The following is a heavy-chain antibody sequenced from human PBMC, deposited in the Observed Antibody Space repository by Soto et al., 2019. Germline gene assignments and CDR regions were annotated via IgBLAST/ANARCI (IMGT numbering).Heavy chain of an antibody. Sequence: PSETLSLTCSVSGGSVSSTSHYWGWIRQPPGKGLEWIGNIYYSGSTYYNPSLKSRVTISVDTSKNQFSLKLYSVAAAATAVYYCGSYRDTSNCYSLSDCWGQATLGTVAS. CDR1: GGSVSSTSHY. J-gene: IGHJ4*02. V-gene: IGHV4-39*01. D-gene: IGHD6-13*01. CDR2: IYYSGST. CDR3: GSYRDTSNCYSLSDC.